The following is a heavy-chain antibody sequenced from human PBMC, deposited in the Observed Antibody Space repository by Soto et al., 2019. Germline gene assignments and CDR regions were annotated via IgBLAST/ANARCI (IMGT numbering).Heavy chain of an antibody. CDR2: IYYSGST. Sequence: PSETLSLTCTVSGGSISSSSYYWGWIRQPPGKGLEWIGSIYYSGSTYYNPSLKSRVTISVDTSKNQFSLKLSSVTAADTAVYYCARLDRQLGYFDYWGQGTLVTVSS. J-gene: IGHJ4*02. CDR3: ARLDRQLGYFDY. D-gene: IGHD6-13*01. CDR1: GGSISSSSYY. V-gene: IGHV4-39*01.